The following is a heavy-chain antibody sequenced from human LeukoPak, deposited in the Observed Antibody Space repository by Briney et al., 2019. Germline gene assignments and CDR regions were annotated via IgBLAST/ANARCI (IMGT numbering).Heavy chain of an antibody. CDR2: IHPGDSDT. CDR3: ARLLRLGRNSFDP. V-gene: IGHV5-51*01. D-gene: IGHD6-19*01. J-gene: IGHJ5*02. CDR1: GYSFSSYW. Sequence: GESLKISCKGSGYSFSSYWIGWVRQMPGKGLEWMGIIHPGDSDTRYSPSFQGQVIMSADNSISTAYLQWSSLKASDTAIYYCARLLRLGRNSFDPWGQGTLVTVSS.